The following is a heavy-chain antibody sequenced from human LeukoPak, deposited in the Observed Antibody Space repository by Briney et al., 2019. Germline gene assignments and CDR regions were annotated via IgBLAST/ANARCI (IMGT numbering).Heavy chain of an antibody. CDR3: ARGRDSSRDFDY. V-gene: IGHV4-59*01. J-gene: IGHJ4*02. CDR2: IYYSGST. CDR1: GGSISSYY. Sequence: SETLSLTCTVPGGSISSYYWCWIRQPPGKGLEWIWYIYYSGSTNYNPSLKSRVTITVDTSKNQFSLKLSSVTAADTAVYYCARGRDSSRDFDYWGQGTLVTVSS. D-gene: IGHD6-13*01.